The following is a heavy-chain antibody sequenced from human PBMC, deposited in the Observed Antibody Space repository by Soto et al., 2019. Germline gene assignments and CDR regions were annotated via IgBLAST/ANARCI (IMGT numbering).Heavy chain of an antibody. Sequence: QAPLVQSGAEVKKPGASVKVSCKASGYTFTSFAMHWVRQAPGQRFEWMGWIKGDNGNTRFSQKFQDRVTITRDTSASTVYMELTSLRFEDTAVYYCATARTTVTKFSSYYDMDVWGKGTTVTVSS. V-gene: IGHV1-3*01. CDR2: IKGDNGNT. CDR3: ATARTTVTKFSSYYDMDV. J-gene: IGHJ6*03. CDR1: GYTFTSFA. D-gene: IGHD4-17*01.